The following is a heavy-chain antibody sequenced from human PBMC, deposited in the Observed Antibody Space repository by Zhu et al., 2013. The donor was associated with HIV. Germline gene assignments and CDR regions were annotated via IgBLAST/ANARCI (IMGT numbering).Heavy chain of an antibody. CDR2: INPNSGGT. J-gene: IGHJ5*02. CDR3: ARDGARGQWLVQGWFDP. Sequence: QVQLLQSGAEVRKPGASVKVSCKASGYTFRAYAMHWVRQAPGQGLEWLGWINPNSGGTNYAQRFLDRVTMTRDTSISTVYMDLNSLTSDDTAVYYCARDGARGQWLVQGWFDPGAREPWSPSPQ. V-gene: IGHV1-2*02. CDR1: GYTFRAYA. D-gene: IGHD6-19*01.